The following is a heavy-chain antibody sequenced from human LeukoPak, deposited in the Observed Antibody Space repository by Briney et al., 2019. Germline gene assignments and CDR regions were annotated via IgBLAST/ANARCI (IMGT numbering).Heavy chain of an antibody. J-gene: IGHJ3*01. D-gene: IGHD1-26*01. V-gene: IGHV4-30-2*01. CDR2: IFQSGSP. Sequence: PSETLSLTCTVSGGPISSGGFSWTWIRQPPGKGLEWIGYIFQSGSPSYNPSLRSRVTISVDTSTNQFSLRLNSVTAADTAMYYCARDRAGLGLLDFWGQGTMATVFS. CDR1: GGPISSGGFS. CDR3: ARDRAGLGLLDF.